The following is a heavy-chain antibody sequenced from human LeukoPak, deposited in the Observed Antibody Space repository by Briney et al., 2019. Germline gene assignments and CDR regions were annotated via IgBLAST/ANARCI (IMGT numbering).Heavy chain of an antibody. D-gene: IGHD4-17*01. J-gene: IGHJ6*02. CDR3: ARHTARDYSDYFYYYAMDV. V-gene: IGHV4-59*08. Sequence: LETLSLTCTVSGDSINTYYWNWIRQPPGRGLEWIGYIFHSGITDYNPSLKSRVTISIDTSQSQFSLKLSSVTAADTAVYYCARHTARDYSDYFYYYAMDVWGHGTTVTVSS. CDR1: GDSINTYY. CDR2: IFHSGIT.